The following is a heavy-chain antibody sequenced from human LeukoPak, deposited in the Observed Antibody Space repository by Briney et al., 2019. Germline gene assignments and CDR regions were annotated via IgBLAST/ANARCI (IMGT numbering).Heavy chain of an antibody. CDR3: ARALVALAYCGGDCYGSDY. Sequence: ASVKVSYKASGYTFTSYAMNWVRQAPGQGLEWMGWINTNTGNPTYAQGFTGRFVFSLDTSVSTAYLQISSLKAEDTAVYYCARALVALAYCGGDCYGSDYWGQGTLVTVSS. J-gene: IGHJ4*02. CDR2: INTNTGNP. CDR1: GYTFTSYA. D-gene: IGHD2-21*02. V-gene: IGHV7-4-1*02.